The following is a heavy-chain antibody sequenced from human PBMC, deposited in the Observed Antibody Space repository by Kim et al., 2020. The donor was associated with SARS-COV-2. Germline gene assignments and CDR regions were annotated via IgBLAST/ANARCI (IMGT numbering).Heavy chain of an antibody. D-gene: IGHD6-6*01. Sequence: GESLKISCKGSGYSFTSYWISWVRQMPGKGLEWMGRIDPSDSYTNYSPSFQGHVTISADKSISTAYLQWSSLKASDTAMYYCARGIPFYSSSGFGYYYYYYGMDVWGQGTTVTVSS. J-gene: IGHJ6*02. CDR1: GYSFTSYW. V-gene: IGHV5-10-1*01. CDR2: IDPSDSYT. CDR3: ARGIPFYSSSGFGYYYYYYGMDV.